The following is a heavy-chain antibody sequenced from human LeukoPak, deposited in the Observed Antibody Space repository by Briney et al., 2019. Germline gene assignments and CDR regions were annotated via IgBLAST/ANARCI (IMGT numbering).Heavy chain of an antibody. D-gene: IGHD2-2*01. Sequence: SSETLSLTRTVSGGSVSSYYWSWIRRPPGRGLEWIAYLSHSGSSDSNPSLTSRVTTLVDTSKNQFSLKLTSVTAADTAVYYCARARYANAWYAFDIWGHGIMVTVSS. J-gene: IGHJ3*02. CDR3: ARARYANAWYAFDI. V-gene: IGHV4-59*02. CDR2: LSHSGSS. CDR1: GGSVSSYY.